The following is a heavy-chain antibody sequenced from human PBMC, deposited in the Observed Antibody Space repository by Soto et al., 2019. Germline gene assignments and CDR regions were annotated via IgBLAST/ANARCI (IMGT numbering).Heavy chain of an antibody. CDR3: ARGSVDTVDSSGFYEY. D-gene: IGHD3-22*01. J-gene: IGHJ4*02. CDR1: GGSFSAYY. Sequence: SETLSLTCAVYGGSFSAYYWSWIRQPPGKGLEWIGEINHSGGTSYNPSLKSRVTISVDTSKSQFSLKLTSVTAADRAVYYCARGSVDTVDSSGFYEYWGPGTTVTVYS. CDR2: INHSGGT. V-gene: IGHV4-34*01.